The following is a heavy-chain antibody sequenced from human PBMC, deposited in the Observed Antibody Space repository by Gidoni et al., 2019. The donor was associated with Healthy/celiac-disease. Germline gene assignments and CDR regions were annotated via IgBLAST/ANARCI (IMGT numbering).Heavy chain of an antibody. CDR3: ETANYYDSSGYYHY. V-gene: IGHV1-24*01. Sequence: QVQLVQSCAEVKKPGASVKVSCKVSGYTLTELSMHWVRQAPGKGLEWMGGFDPEDGETIYAQKFQGRVTMNEDTSTDTAYMELSSLRSEDTAVYYCETANYYDSSGYYHYWGQGTLVTVSS. J-gene: IGHJ4*02. CDR2: FDPEDGET. CDR1: GYTLTELS. D-gene: IGHD3-22*01.